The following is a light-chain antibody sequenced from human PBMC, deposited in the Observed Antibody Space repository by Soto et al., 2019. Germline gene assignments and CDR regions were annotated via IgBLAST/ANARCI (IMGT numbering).Light chain of an antibody. CDR2: DVS. V-gene: IGLV2-11*01. Sequence: QSALTQPRSVSGSPGQSVTISCTGTSSDVGGYDFVSWYQQHPGKAPKLMISDVSKRPSGVPDRFSGSKSGNTASLTISGLQAEDEADYYCSSYTTLSTVVFGGGTKVTVL. J-gene: IGLJ2*01. CDR3: SSYTTLSTVV. CDR1: SSDVGGYDF.